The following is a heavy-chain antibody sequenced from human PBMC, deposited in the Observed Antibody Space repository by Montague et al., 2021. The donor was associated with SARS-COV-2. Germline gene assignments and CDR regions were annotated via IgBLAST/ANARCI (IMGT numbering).Heavy chain of an antibody. CDR2: IYYSGST. J-gene: IGHJ4*02. V-gene: IGHV4-39*01. CDR3: ARHGWGWLRLLRPFDY. CDR1: GGSISSSTYY. D-gene: IGHD5-12*01. Sequence: SETLSLTCTVSGGSISSSTYYWGWIRQPPWKGLEWIESIYYSGSTYYNPSLKSRVTISVDTSKNQFSLKLSSVTAADTAVYYCARHGWGWLRLLRPFDYWGQGTLVTVSS.